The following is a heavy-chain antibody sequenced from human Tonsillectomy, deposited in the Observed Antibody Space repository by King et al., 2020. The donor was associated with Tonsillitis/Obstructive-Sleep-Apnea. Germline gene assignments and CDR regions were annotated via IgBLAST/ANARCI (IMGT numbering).Heavy chain of an antibody. CDR3: ATSSRGLWGATASDPFDI. J-gene: IGHJ3*02. V-gene: IGHV4-59*01. CDR1: YGSISTYS. Sequence: QLQESGPGLVKPSETLSLICTVSYGSISTYSWSWIRQPPGKGLEWLGNIYNSWGTNYNPSLESRVTISVDTSKNQFSLELTSLTAADTAVYFCATSSRGLWGATASDPFDIWGQGTMVTVSS. D-gene: IGHD3-16*01. CDR2: IYNSWGT.